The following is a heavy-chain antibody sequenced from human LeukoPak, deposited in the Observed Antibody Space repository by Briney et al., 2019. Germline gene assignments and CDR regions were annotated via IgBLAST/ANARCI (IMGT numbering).Heavy chain of an antibody. CDR2: IYPVDSDT. D-gene: IGHD2-21*02. J-gene: IGHJ4*02. CDR1: GYSFTSYC. V-gene: IGHV5-51*04. CDR3: ASGYCGGDCYPGFGLDY. Sequence: GEALKISWKGSGYSFTSYCIGWVRQMPGKGLEWMGIIYPVDSDTRHSPSFQGQVTISADKPISPAYLQWSSLKASDTAMYYCASGYCGGDCYPGFGLDYWGQGTLVTVSS.